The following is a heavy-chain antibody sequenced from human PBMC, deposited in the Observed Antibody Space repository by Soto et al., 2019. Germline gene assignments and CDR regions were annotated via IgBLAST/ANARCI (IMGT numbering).Heavy chain of an antibody. Sequence: QVQLVESGGGVVQPGRSLRLSCAASGFTFSSYGMHWVRQAPGKGLEWVAVIWYDGSNKYYADSVKGRFTNSRDNSKNTLYLQMNSLRAEDTAVYYCATLAVAGQTNLDYWGQGTLVTVSS. CDR3: ATLAVAGQTNLDY. CDR2: IWYDGSNK. V-gene: IGHV3-33*01. CDR1: GFTFSSYG. J-gene: IGHJ4*02. D-gene: IGHD6-19*01.